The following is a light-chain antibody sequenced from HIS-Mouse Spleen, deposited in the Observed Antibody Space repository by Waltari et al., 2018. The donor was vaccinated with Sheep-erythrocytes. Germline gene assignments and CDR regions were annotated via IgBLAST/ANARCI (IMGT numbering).Light chain of an antibody. CDR3: QQYGSSPT. J-gene: IGKJ2*01. V-gene: IGKV3-20*01. CDR2: GSS. Sequence: EIVLTQSPGTMSLSPGERATLSCRASQSVSSSYLAWYQQKPGQAPRLLSYGSSSRATGIPDRFSGSGSGTDFTLTISRLEPEEFAVYYCQQYGSSPTFGQGTKLEIK. CDR1: QSVSSSY.